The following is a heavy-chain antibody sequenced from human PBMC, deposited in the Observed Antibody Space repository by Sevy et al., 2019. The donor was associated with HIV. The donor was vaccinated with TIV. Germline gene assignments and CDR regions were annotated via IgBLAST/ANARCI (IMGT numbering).Heavy chain of an antibody. CDR1: GFTFSTYS. CDR3: ARIDYGEYGITPEYHMGV. V-gene: IGHV3-21*01. CDR2: ISSSSTYI. Sequence: GGSLRLSCAASGFTFSTYSMNWVRQAPGKGLEWVSSISSSSTYIYYADSVKGRFTISRNNAKNSLFLQMNSLRAGDTAVYFCARIDYGEYGITPEYHMGVLGKGTTVTVSS. D-gene: IGHD4-17*01. J-gene: IGHJ6*03.